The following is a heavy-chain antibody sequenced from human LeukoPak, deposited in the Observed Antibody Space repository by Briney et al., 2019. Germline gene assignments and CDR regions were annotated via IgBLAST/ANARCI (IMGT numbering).Heavy chain of an antibody. D-gene: IGHD6-13*01. V-gene: IGHV5-51*01. Sequence: GESLKISCXGSGYSFTSYWIGWVRQMPGKGLEWMGIIYPGDSDTRYSPSFQGQVTISADKSISTAYLQWSSLKASDTATYYCARRIAAAGTRWFDPWGQRTLVIVSS. J-gene: IGHJ5*02. CDR3: ARRIAAAGTRWFDP. CDR1: GYSFTSYW. CDR2: IYPGDSDT.